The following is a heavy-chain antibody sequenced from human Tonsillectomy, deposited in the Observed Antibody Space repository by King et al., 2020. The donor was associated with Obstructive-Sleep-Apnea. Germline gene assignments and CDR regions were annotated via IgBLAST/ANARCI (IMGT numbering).Heavy chain of an antibody. J-gene: IGHJ6*02. CDR3: AKDRNSELSYCMDV. CDR2: ISWSSGNI. CDR1: VFTFYEYA. D-gene: IGHD2/OR15-2a*01. Sequence: VQLVESGGGLVQPDRSLRLSCAASVFTFYEYAMHCGRQAPGKGLEWVSGISWSSGNIGYADFVKGRFTISRDEAKNSLHLEMNRLRAEDTALYYCAKDRNSELSYCMDVWGQGTTVSVSS. V-gene: IGHV3-9*01.